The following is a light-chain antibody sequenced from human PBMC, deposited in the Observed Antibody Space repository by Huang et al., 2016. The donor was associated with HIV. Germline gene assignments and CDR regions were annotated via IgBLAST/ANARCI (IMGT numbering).Light chain of an antibody. J-gene: IGKJ2*03. CDR1: QGINSD. CDR3: QQRTNRPPGYG. Sequence: EIVLTQSPGTLSLSPGERAALSCRASQGINSDLNRYQKKPGQPPRLLIYNASIRATGIPARFSGSRSGTDFTLTINNLEPEDFAVYYCQQRTNRPPGYGFGQGTKLEIK. V-gene: IGKV3-11*01. CDR2: NAS.